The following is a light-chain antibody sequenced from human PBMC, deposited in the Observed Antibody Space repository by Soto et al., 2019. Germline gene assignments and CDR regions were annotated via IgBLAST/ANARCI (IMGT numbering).Light chain of an antibody. Sequence: LTQPASVSGSPGQSITISCTGTSSDVGGYDYVSWYQQHPGKAPKFMIYEVTHRPSGVSHRFSGSKSGNTASLTISGLQAEDEADYYCTSYTTTSTYVFGTGTKVTVL. J-gene: IGLJ1*01. CDR1: SSDVGGYDY. CDR2: EVT. V-gene: IGLV2-14*01. CDR3: TSYTTTSTYV.